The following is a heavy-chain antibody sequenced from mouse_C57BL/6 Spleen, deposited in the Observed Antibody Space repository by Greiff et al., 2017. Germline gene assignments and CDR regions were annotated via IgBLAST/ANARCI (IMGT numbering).Heavy chain of an antibody. CDR1: GFTFSSYA. Sequence: EVQGVESGGGLVKPGGSLKLSCAASGFTFSSYAMSWVRQTPEKRLEWVATISDGGSYTYYPDNVKGRFTISRDNAKNNLYLQMSHLKSEASAMYSYARKGGCVLPFDDWGQGTTLTVSS. CDR2: ISDGGSYT. J-gene: IGHJ2*01. V-gene: IGHV5-4*01. CDR3: ARKGGCVLPFDD.